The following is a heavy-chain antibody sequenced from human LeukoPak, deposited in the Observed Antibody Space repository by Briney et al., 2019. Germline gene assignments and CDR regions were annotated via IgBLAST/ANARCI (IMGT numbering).Heavy chain of an antibody. V-gene: IGHV4-59*08. CDR1: GGSISSYY. CDR3: GRHRNRYYYGPGYI. Sequence: NPSETLSLTCTVSGGSISSYYWNWIRQPPGKGLEWIGCIFYTGSIHYSPSLESRVTLSVDTSRNQFSLKLSSVTAANTAVYYCGRHRNRYYYGPGYIWGQGTMVTVSS. D-gene: IGHD3-10*01. CDR2: IFYTGSI. J-gene: IGHJ3*02.